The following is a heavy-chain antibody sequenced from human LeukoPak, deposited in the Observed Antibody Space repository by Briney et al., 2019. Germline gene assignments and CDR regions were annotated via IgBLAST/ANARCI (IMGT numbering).Heavy chain of an antibody. D-gene: IGHD3-10*01. Sequence: PGGSLRLSCAASGFTFSSYGMHWVRQAPGKGLEWVAFIRYDGSNKYYADSVKGRFTISRDNSKNTLYLQMNSLRAEDTAIYFCATLRFGSGSYYADYWGQGTQVTVSS. J-gene: IGHJ4*02. V-gene: IGHV3-30*02. CDR1: GFTFSSYG. CDR2: IRYDGSNK. CDR3: ATLRFGSGSYYADY.